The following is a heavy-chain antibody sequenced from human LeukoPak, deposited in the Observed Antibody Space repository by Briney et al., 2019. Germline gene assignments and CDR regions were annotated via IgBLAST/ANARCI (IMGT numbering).Heavy chain of an antibody. D-gene: IGHD2/OR15-2a*01. CDR2: IWYDGSNK. J-gene: IGHJ4*02. CDR3: ARDRSSTYFDY. CDR1: RFTFSNHG. Sequence: VGSLRLSCVASRFTFSNHGMHWVRQVPGKGLELVAVIWYDGSNKYYADSVKGRFTMSRENSKNTMYLQMNSLRAEDTAVYYCARDRSSTYFDYWGQATLVIVSS. V-gene: IGHV3-33*01.